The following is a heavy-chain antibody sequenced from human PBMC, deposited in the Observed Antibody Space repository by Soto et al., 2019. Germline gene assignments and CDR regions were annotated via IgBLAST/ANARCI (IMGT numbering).Heavy chain of an antibody. Sequence: AVESLKISCKGSGYTFTNYWIGWVLQMPGKGLEWMGIIYPGDSDTKYNPSFQGQVTISADKSITTTYLRWTSLKASDTAIYYCAASIFYYGMDVWGQGTTVTVSS. CDR2: IYPGDSDT. CDR1: GYTFTNYW. CDR3: AASIFYYGMDV. V-gene: IGHV5-51*01. J-gene: IGHJ6*02.